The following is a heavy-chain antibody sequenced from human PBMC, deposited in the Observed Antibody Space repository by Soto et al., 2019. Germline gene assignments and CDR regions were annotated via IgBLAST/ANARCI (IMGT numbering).Heavy chain of an antibody. D-gene: IGHD2-2*01. V-gene: IGHV4-59*01. J-gene: IGHJ6*03. CDR1: GGSISNYY. CDR3: ARGFGNIVVVPAAMVSYYYYMDV. Sequence: SETLSLTCTVSGGSISNYYWSWIRQPQGKGLEWIGYIYYSGSTNYNPSLKSRVTISVDTSKNQFSLKLSSVTAADTAVYYCARGFGNIVVVPAAMVSYYYYMDVWGKGTTVTVSS. CDR2: IYYSGST.